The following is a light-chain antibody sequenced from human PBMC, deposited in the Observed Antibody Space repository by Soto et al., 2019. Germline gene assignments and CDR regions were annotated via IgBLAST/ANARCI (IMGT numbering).Light chain of an antibody. J-gene: IGKJ2*01. CDR3: QQYNDWPYT. CDR2: GAS. V-gene: IGKV3-15*01. CDR1: QSFRSS. Sequence: EIVMTQSPATLSVSPGDRATLSCRASQSFRSSLAWYQQKPGQTPRLLIYGASTRATGIPVRFSGSGSGAEFTLTISSLQSADFAVSYCQQYNDWPYTFGQGTKLEIK.